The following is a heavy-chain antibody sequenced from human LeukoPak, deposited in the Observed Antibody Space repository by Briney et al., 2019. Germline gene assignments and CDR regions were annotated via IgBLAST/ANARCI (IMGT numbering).Heavy chain of an antibody. Sequence: SETLSLTCTVSGGSISRDYWSWIRQPPGKGLEWIGYIYYTGSTNYNPSLKSRVTISVDTSKNQFSLKLSSVTAADTAVYYCASDYYDSSGYQNWFDPWGQGTLVTVSS. CDR2: IYYTGST. CDR3: ASDYYDSSGYQNWFDP. V-gene: IGHV4-59*08. CDR1: GGSISRDY. D-gene: IGHD3-22*01. J-gene: IGHJ5*02.